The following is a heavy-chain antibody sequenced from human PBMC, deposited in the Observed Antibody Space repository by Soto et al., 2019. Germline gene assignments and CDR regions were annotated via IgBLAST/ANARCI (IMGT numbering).Heavy chain of an antibody. CDR1: GGSIGSGGYY. J-gene: IGHJ6*02. Sequence: SETLSLTCTVSGGSIGSGGYYWSWIRQHPGKGLEWIGFIYYSGSTYYNPSLKSRLTISVDTSKNQFSLKLSSVTAADTAVYYCERDSTVKKYYYFGMDVWGQGTTVTVSS. CDR3: ERDSTVKKYYYFGMDV. V-gene: IGHV4-31*03. CDR2: IYYSGST. D-gene: IGHD4-17*01.